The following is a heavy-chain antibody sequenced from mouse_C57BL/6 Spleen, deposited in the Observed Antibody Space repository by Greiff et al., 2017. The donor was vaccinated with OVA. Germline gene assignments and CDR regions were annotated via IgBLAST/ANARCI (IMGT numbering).Heavy chain of an antibody. J-gene: IGHJ2*01. V-gene: IGHV5-6*01. CDR3: ARQYFDY. Sequence: EVQVVESGGDLVKPGGSLKLSCAASGFTFSSYGMSWVRQTPDKRLEWVATISSGGSYTYYPDSVKGRFTISRDNAKNTMYLQMSSLKSEDTAMYYCARQYFDYWGQGTTLTVSS. CDR2: ISSGGSYT. CDR1: GFTFSSYG.